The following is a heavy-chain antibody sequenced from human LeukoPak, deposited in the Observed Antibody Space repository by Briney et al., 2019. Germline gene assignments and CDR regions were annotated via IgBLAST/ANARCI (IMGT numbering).Heavy chain of an antibody. CDR2: ISSNAVIT. J-gene: IGHJ3*02. CDR3: ARTVSGSDAFDI. Sequence: PGGSLRLSCAASGFSFSNYAMHWVRQASGKGLEFVSTISSNAVITYYLNSVKGRFIISRDNSKNTLYLQMGSLRPEDMAVYYCARTVSGSDAFDIWGQGTMVTVSS. CDR1: GFSFSNYA. D-gene: IGHD3-22*01. V-gene: IGHV3-64*01.